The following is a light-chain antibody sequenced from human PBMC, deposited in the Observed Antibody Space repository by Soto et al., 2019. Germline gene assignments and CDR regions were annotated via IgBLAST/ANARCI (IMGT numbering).Light chain of an antibody. CDR2: HVS. CDR1: SNDVGDYNY. J-gene: IGLJ1*01. Sequence: QSVLTQPASVSGSPGQSITISCTGTSNDVGDYNYVSWYQQHPVKIPKLMIYHVSNRPSGVSDRFPGSKSGNTASLTISGLQAEDEADYYCYSYTTSSTYVFGTGTKVTVL. CDR3: YSYTTSSTYV. V-gene: IGLV2-14*01.